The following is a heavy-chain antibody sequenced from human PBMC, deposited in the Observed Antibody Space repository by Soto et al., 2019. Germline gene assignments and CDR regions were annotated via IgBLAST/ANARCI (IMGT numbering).Heavy chain of an antibody. CDR1: GSTFSSYG. CDR3: SSCGSCQQSYYYYYGMDV. V-gene: IGHV3-33*01. CDR2: IWYDGSNK. D-gene: IGHD2-15*01. Sequence: PGGSLRLSCAASGSTFSSYGMHWVRQAPGKGLEWVAVIWYDGSNKYYADSVKGRFTISRDNSKNTLYLQMNSLKTENTAVYYCSSCGSCQQSYYYYYGMDVWGQGTTVTVSS. J-gene: IGHJ6*02.